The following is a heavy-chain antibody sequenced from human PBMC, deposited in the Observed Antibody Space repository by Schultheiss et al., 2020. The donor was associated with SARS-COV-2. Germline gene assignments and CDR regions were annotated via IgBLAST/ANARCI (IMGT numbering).Heavy chain of an antibody. CDR2: LYHSGST. Sequence: SQTLSLTCTVSGGSISSYYWSWIRQPAGKGLEWIGYLYHSGSTNYNPSLKSRVTISVDTSKNQFSLKLSSVTAADTAVYYCARGTGGGMDVWGQGTTVTVSS. CDR1: GGSISSYY. J-gene: IGHJ6*02. CDR3: ARGTGGGMDV. D-gene: IGHD3-16*01. V-gene: IGHV4-59*12.